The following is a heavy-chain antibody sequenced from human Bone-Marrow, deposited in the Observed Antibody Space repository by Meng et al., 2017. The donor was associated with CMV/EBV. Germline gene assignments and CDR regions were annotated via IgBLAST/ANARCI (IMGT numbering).Heavy chain of an antibody. Sequence: SESLSLTCAVYGGSFSGFYWSWIRQPPGKGLEWIGAINHRGSTNYNPSLKSRVTISVDTSKNQFSLKLSSVNAADTAVYYCARGYPIPTKYYDFWSGISPYDPWGQGNLVTVAS. V-gene: IGHV4-34*01. J-gene: IGHJ5*02. CDR3: ARGYPIPTKYYDFWSGISPYDP. CDR2: INHRGST. CDR1: GGSFSGFY. D-gene: IGHD3-3*01.